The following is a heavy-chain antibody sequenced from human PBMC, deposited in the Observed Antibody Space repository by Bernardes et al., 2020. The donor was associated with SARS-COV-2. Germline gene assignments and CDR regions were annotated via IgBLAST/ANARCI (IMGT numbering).Heavy chain of an antibody. CDR1: GGSISIYY. J-gene: IGHJ2*01. D-gene: IGHD2-2*03. CDR3: ARDNGYCSSTSCYRYFDL. Sequence: SETLSLTCTVSGGSISIYYWNWIRQPPGKGLEWIGYIYYSGSTNYNPSLKSRVTISVDTSKNQFSLKLSSVTAADTAVYYCARDNGYCSSTSCYRYFDLWGRGTLVTVSS. V-gene: IGHV4-59*01. CDR2: IYYSGST.